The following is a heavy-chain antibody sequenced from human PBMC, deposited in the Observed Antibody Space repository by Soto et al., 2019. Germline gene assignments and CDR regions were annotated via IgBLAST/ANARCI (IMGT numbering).Heavy chain of an antibody. V-gene: IGHV1-69*13. Sequence: ASVKVSCKASGGTFSSYAISWVRQAPGQGLEWMGGIIPIFGTANYAQKFQGRVTITADESTSTAYMELSSLRSEDTAVYYCAGSSYRRSYYYYGMDVWGQGTTVTVSS. CDR1: GGTFSSYA. CDR3: AGSSYRRSYYYYGMDV. CDR2: IIPIFGTA. J-gene: IGHJ6*02. D-gene: IGHD3-16*02.